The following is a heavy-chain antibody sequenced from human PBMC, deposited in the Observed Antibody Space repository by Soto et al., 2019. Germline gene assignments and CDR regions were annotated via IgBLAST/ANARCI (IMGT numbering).Heavy chain of an antibody. J-gene: IGHJ4*02. CDR3: AKGRGTYGGAYDY. CDR2: ISSDGKDK. Sequence: QVQVVESGGGVVQPGRSLRLSCAASGFIFTTYDMHWVRQAPGKGLEWVADISSDGKDKYYAESVKGRFIISRDNSRNTVYLQMNSLRPEDTAVYYCAKGRGTYGGAYDYWGQGTLVAVSS. V-gene: IGHV3-30*18. CDR1: GFIFTTYD. D-gene: IGHD1-26*01.